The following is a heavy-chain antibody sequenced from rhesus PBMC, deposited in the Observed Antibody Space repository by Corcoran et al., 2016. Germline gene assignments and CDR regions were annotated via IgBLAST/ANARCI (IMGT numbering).Heavy chain of an antibody. Sequence: QVQLQESGPGLVKPSETLSLTCAVSGGSISDTYSWNWIRQPPGKGLEGIGNIYCDSASTYYNPSLKSRVTISKDTSKNQFFLKLSSVTAADTAVYYCARGWEWYGYWGQGVLVTVSS. CDR2: IYCDSAST. V-gene: IGHV4S9*01. D-gene: IGHD2-27*01. CDR1: GGSISDTYS. J-gene: IGHJ4*01. CDR3: ARGWEWYGY.